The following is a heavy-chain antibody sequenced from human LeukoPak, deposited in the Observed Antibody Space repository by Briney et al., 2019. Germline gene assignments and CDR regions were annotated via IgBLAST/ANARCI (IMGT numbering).Heavy chain of an antibody. CDR1: GYSFTSYW. Sequence: GESLKISCKGSGYSFTSYWIGWVRQMPGKGLEWMGIIYPGDSDTRYSPSFQGQVTISADKSISTAYLQWSSLKASDTAMYYCARRNSDYYGSGSQEYYFDYWGQGTLVTVSS. D-gene: IGHD3-10*01. J-gene: IGHJ4*02. V-gene: IGHV5-51*01. CDR2: IYPGDSDT. CDR3: ARRNSDYYGSGSQEYYFDY.